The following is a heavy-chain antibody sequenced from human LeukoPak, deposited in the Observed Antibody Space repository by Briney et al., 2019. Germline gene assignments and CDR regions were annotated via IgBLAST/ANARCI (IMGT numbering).Heavy chain of an antibody. J-gene: IGHJ4*02. CDR2: IKQDGSEK. CDR3: AKVEGTAVAGGFDY. V-gene: IGHV3-7*03. D-gene: IGHD6-13*01. CDR1: GFTFSSYW. Sequence: QPGGSLRLSCAASGFTFSSYWMSWVRQAPGKGLEWVANIKQDGSEKYYVDSVKGRFTISRDNSKNTVYLQMNSLRAEDTAIYYCAKVEGTAVAGGFDYWGQGTLVTVSS.